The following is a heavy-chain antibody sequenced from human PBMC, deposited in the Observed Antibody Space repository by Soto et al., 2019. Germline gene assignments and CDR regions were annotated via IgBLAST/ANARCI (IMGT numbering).Heavy chain of an antibody. CDR1: GFTFSGFA. V-gene: IGHV3-30-3*01. CDR2: ISYDGSNK. J-gene: IGHJ5*02. D-gene: IGHD3-16*02. Sequence: PGGSQRLSCAASGFTFSGFAVHWLRQAPGKGLEWVSVISYDGSNKYYADSVKGRFTISRDNSKNTLYLQMNSLRAEDTAVYFCARDFRSFSTPFDPWGQGTLVTVS. CDR3: ARDFRSFSTPFDP.